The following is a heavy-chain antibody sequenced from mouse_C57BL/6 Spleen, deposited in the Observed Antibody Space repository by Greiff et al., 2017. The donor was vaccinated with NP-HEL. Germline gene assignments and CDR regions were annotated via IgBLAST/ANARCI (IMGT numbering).Heavy chain of an antibody. J-gene: IGHJ4*01. CDR1: GYSFTDYN. V-gene: IGHV1-39*01. CDR3: ARSRLKGNYAIDY. Sequence: QLQESGPELVKPGASVKISCKASGYSFTDYNMNWVKQSNGKSLEWIGVINTNYGTTSYNQKFKGKATLTVDQSSSTDYMQLNSLTSEDSAVYYCARSRLKGNYAIDYWGQGTSVTVSS. CDR2: INTNYGTT.